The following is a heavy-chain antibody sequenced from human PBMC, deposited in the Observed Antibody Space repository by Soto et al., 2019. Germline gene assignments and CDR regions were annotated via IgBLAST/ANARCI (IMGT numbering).Heavy chain of an antibody. D-gene: IGHD3-10*01. CDR3: VREGTKRSASIKVRFDY. CDR1: GFTFSSYA. V-gene: IGHV3-30-3*01. Sequence: QVQLVESGGGVVQPGRSLRLSCAASGFTFSSYAMHWVRQAPGKGLEWVAVISYDGSNNYYADSVKGRFTISRNNSKNTLYMQMNSLRDEDTAGYYCVREGTKRSASIKVRFDYWGQGTLVTVSS. CDR2: ISYDGSNN. J-gene: IGHJ4*02.